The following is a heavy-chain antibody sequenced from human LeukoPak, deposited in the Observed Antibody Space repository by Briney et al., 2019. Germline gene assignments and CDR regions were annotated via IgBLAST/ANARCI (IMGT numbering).Heavy chain of an antibody. J-gene: IGHJ6*03. D-gene: IGHD3-3*01. CDR2: IYHSGST. CDR3: ARGLHLRDFWSGTVRYYYYYMDV. CDR1: GGSISSSNW. Sequence: SETLSLTCAVSGGSISSSNWWSWVRQPPGKGLEWIGQIYHSGSTNYNPSLKSRVAISVDKSKNQFSLNLNSVTAADTAVYYCARGLHLRDFWSGTVRYYYYYMDVWGKGTTVTVSS. V-gene: IGHV4-4*02.